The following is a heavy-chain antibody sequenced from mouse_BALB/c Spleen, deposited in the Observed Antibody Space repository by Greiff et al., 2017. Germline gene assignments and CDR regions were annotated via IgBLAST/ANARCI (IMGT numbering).Heavy chain of an antibody. D-gene: IGHD1-3*01. V-gene: IGHV14-3*02. CDR2: IDPANGNT. CDR1: GFNIKDTY. CDR3: ARSGLYAMDY. J-gene: IGHJ4*01. Sequence: EVNVVESGAELVKPGASVKLSCTASGFNIKDTYMHWVKQRPEQGLEWIGRIDPANGNTKYDPKFQGKATITADTSSNTAYLQLSSLTSEDTAVYYCARSGLYAMDYWGQGTSVTVSS.